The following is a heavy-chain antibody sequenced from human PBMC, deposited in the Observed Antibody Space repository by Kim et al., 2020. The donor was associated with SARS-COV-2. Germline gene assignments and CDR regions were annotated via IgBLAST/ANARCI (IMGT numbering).Heavy chain of an antibody. CDR1: GGTFSSYA. J-gene: IGHJ4*02. Sequence: SVKVSCKASGGTFSSYAISWVRQAPGQGLEWMGRIIPILGIANYAQKFQGRVTITADKSTSTAYMELSSLRSEDTAVYYCARDIGYCSGGSCVARDWYWGQGTLVTVSS. V-gene: IGHV1-69*04. CDR2: IIPILGIA. CDR3: ARDIGYCSGGSCVARDWY. D-gene: IGHD2-15*01.